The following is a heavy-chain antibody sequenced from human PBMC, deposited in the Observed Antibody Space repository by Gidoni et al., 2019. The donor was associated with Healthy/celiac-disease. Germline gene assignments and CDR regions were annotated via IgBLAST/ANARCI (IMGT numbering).Heavy chain of an antibody. CDR3: ARNAPNYDFWSGYYGNWFDP. V-gene: IGHV3-53*01. CDR2: IYSGGST. J-gene: IGHJ5*02. Sequence: VRPAPGKGLEWVSVIYSGGSTYYADSVKGRFTISRDNSKNTLYLQMNSLRAEDTAVYYCARNAPNYDFWSGYYGNWFDPWGQGTLVTVSS. D-gene: IGHD3-3*01.